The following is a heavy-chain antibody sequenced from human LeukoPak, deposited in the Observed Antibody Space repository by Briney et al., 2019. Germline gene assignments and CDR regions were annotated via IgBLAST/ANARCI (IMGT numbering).Heavy chain of an antibody. CDR2: VYYSGST. CDR1: GASISSSY. J-gene: IGHJ6*02. D-gene: IGHD3-10*01. CDR3: ARDTWKAYFDSGTYQTTYYGMDF. V-gene: IGHV4-59*01. Sequence: PETLSLTCIVSGASISSSYWSWIRQPPGKGLEWIGYVYYSGSTHYNPSLQSRVTISVDTSKNQFSLNLNSVTAADTAMYYCARDTWKAYFDSGTYQTTYYGMDFWGQGTTVTVSS.